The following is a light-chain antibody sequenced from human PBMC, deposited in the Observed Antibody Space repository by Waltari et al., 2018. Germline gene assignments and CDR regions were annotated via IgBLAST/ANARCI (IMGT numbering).Light chain of an antibody. CDR1: QGISTY. J-gene: IGKJ4*01. CDR3: QQYYNYPLT. Sequence: AIRMTQSPSSFSASTGDRVTITCRASQGISTYLAWYQQKPGKAPKLLMYAASTLQSGVPSRFSGSGSGTDFTLTISCLQSEDFATYYCQQYYNYPLTFGGGTKVEIK. V-gene: IGKV1-8*01. CDR2: AAS.